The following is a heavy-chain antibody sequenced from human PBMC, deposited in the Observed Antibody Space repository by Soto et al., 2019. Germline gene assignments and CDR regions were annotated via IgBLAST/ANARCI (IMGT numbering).Heavy chain of an antibody. CDR2: ISFDGNTD. CDR3: ARDNDGFFGVVVAASPSPHFDH. Sequence: QVQLVESGGGVVQPGRSLRLSCAASGFTFSNYAIHWVRLAPDRGLEWVAIISFDGNTDSYADSVKGRFTVSRDNSKNTVFLQMNSLRPEDTAVYYCARDNDGFFGVVVAASPSPHFDHWGLGTLVTVSS. V-gene: IGHV3-30-3*01. CDR1: GFTFSNYA. D-gene: IGHD2-15*01. J-gene: IGHJ4*02.